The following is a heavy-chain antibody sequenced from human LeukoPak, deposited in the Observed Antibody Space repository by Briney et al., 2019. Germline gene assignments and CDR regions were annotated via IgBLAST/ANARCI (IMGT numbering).Heavy chain of an antibody. CDR1: GFIFSSYS. V-gene: IGHV3-30*03. Sequence: GGSLRLSCAASGFIFSSYSMHWVRQAPGKGLEWVAVVSTDGTIKYYADSVKGRFTVSRDNSKNTLYLQMNSLRAEDTAVYYCARLKAVAGMNLPLDYWGQGTLVTVSS. CDR2: VSTDGTIK. D-gene: IGHD6-19*01. CDR3: ARLKAVAGMNLPLDY. J-gene: IGHJ4*02.